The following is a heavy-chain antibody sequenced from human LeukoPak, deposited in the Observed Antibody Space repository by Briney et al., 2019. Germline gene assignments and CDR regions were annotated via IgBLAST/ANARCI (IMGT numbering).Heavy chain of an antibody. J-gene: IGHJ4*02. CDR3: AREVPLDYGDFSYFDY. Sequence: GGSLRLSCAASGFTFSSYAMHWVRQAPGKGLEWVAVISYDGSNKYYADSVKGRFTISRDNSKNTLYLQMNSLRAEDTAVYYCAREVPLDYGDFSYFDYWGQGTLVTVSS. CDR2: ISYDGSNK. D-gene: IGHD4-17*01. V-gene: IGHV3-30*04. CDR1: GFTFSSYA.